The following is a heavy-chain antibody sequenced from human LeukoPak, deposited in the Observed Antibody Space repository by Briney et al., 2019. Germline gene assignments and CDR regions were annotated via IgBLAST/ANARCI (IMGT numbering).Heavy chain of an antibody. CDR1: GYTFTGYY. CDR3: ARLMSGGSLSFDY. Sequence: VASVKASCKASGYTFTGYYVHWVRQAPGQGLEWMGCINPNTDDTNYAQKFQGRVTMSRDTTISTAYMELSRLRSDDTAVYYCARLMSGGSLSFDYWGQGTLVTVSS. CDR2: INPNTDDT. D-gene: IGHD1-26*01. J-gene: IGHJ4*02. V-gene: IGHV1-2*02.